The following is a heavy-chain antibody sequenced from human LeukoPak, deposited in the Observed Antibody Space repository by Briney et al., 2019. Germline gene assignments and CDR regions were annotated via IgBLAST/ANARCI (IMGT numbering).Heavy chain of an antibody. Sequence: KTGGSLRLSCAASGFTFSRYSMNWVRQAPGKGLEWVSSISDTGYYIYYADSVKGRFTISRDNAKNSLSLQMNNLRAEDTAVYYCANHLACGSTTCPSFDNWGQGTLVTVSS. CDR2: ISDTGYYI. J-gene: IGHJ4*02. D-gene: IGHD2-15*01. V-gene: IGHV3-21*01. CDR1: GFTFSRYS. CDR3: ANHLACGSTTCPSFDN.